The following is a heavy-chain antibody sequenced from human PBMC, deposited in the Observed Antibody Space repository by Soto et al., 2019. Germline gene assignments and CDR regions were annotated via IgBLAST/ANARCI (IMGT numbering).Heavy chain of an antibody. CDR2: SRNRVKSFTT. Sequence: EVQLVESGGGLVQPGGSLRLSCAASGFTLSDHYLDWVRQAPGKGLEWVGRSRNRVKSFTTAYAASVRGRFTFSRDDSTNSLYLQMNSLKTDDTAVYYCARASTTVSTGYDYWGQGTLVTVSS. D-gene: IGHD1-1*01. CDR1: GFTLSDHY. V-gene: IGHV3-72*01. J-gene: IGHJ4*02. CDR3: ARASTTVSTGYDY.